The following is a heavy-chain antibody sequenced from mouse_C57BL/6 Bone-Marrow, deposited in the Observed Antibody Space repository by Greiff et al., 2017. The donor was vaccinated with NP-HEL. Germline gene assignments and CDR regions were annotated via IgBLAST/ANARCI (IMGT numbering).Heavy chain of an antibody. CDR1: GYTFTSYW. J-gene: IGHJ1*03. D-gene: IGHD1-1*01. CDR3: ARSDYYYGSSDWYFDV. V-gene: IGHV1-64*01. Sequence: QVHVKQPGAELVKPGASVKLSCKASGYTFTSYWMHWVKQRPGQGLEWIGMIHPNSGSTNYNEKFKSKATLTVDKSSSTAYMQLSSLTSEDSAVYYCARSDYYYGSSDWYFDVWGTGTTVTVSS. CDR2: IHPNSGST.